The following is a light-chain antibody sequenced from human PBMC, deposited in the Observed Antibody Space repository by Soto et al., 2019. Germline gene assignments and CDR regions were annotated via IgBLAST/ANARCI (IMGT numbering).Light chain of an antibody. CDR2: AAS. CDR3: QQSYRTPL. V-gene: IGKV1-39*01. CDR1: QTISSW. Sequence: DIQMTQSPSTLSASVGDSVTITCRASQTISSWLAWYQQKPGKAPKLLIYAASNLQSGVPSRFSGSGSGTDFTLSISSLQPEDFATYYCQQSYRTPLFGPGTKVDIK. J-gene: IGKJ3*01.